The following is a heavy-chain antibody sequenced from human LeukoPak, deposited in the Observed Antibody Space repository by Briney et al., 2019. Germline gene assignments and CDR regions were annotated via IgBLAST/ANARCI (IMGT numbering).Heavy chain of an antibody. CDR2: ISAYNGNT. CDR3: ARDRRGFGDLGAFDI. Sequence: ASVKVSCKASGYTFTSYGISWVRQAPGQGLEWIGWISAYNGNTNYAQKLQGRVTMTTDTSTSTAYMELRSLRSDDTAVYYCARDRRGFGDLGAFDIWGQGTMVTVSS. J-gene: IGHJ3*02. D-gene: IGHD3-10*01. CDR1: GYTFTSYG. V-gene: IGHV1-18*01.